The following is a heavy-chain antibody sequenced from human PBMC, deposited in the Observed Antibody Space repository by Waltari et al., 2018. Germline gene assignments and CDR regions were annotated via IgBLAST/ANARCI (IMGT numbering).Heavy chain of an antibody. Sequence: EVQLVESGGGLVKPGGSLRLSCAASGFTFSNAWMSWVRQAPGKGLEWVGRIKSKTDGGTTDYAAPVKGRFTISRDDSKNTLYLQMNSLKTEDTAVYYCTTDMYYDILYPTNGFDIWGQGTMVTVSS. D-gene: IGHD3-9*01. J-gene: IGHJ3*02. CDR1: GFTFSNAW. V-gene: IGHV3-15*01. CDR2: IKSKTDGGTT. CDR3: TTDMYYDILYPTNGFDI.